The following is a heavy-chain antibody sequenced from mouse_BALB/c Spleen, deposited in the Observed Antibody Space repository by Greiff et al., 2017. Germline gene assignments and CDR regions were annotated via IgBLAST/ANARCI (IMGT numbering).Heavy chain of an antibody. CDR2: ISSGSSTI. CDR1: GFTFSSFG. V-gene: IGHV5-17*02. D-gene: IGHD2-4*01. Sequence: DVMLVESGGGLVQPGGSRKLSCAASGFTFSSFGMHWVRQAPEKGLEWVAYISSGSSTIYYADTVKGRFTISRDNPKNTLFLQMTSLRSEDTAMYYCARYDYDVWGQGTTLTVSS. CDR3: ARYDYDV. J-gene: IGHJ2*01.